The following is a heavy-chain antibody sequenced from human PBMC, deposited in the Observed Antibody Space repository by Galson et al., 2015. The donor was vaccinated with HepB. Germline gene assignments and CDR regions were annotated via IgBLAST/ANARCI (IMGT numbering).Heavy chain of an antibody. Sequence: SVKVSCKASGYTFTGYYMHWVRQAPGQGLEWMGWINPNSGGTNYAQKFQGRVTMTRDTSISTAYMELSRLRSDDTAVYYCAREASPNYYYYYMDVWGKGTTVTVSS. CDR3: AREASPNYYYYYMDV. CDR2: INPNSGGT. D-gene: IGHD2-21*01. J-gene: IGHJ6*03. CDR1: GYTFTGYY. V-gene: IGHV1-2*02.